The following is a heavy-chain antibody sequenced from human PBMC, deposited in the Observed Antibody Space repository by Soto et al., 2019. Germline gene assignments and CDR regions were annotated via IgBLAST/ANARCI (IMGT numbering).Heavy chain of an antibody. CDR1: GYTVTELS. CDR2: FDPEDGET. Sequence: ASVKVSCKVSGYTVTELSMHWVRQAPGKGLEGMGGFDPEDGETIYAQKFQGRVTMTEDTSTDTAYMELSSLRSEDTAVYYCAIFDSSGYWSRFDYWGQGTLVTVSS. J-gene: IGHJ4*02. D-gene: IGHD3-22*01. V-gene: IGHV1-24*01. CDR3: AIFDSSGYWSRFDY.